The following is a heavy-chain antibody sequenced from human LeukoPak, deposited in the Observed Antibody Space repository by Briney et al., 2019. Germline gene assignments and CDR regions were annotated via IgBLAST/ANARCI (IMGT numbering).Heavy chain of an antibody. Sequence: SQTLSLTCTVSGGSISSGGYYWSWIRQHPGKGLEWIGYIYYGGSTYYNPSLKSRVTISVDTSKNQFSLKLSSVAAADTAVYYCARESGVTHYYYGMDVWGKGTTVTVSS. V-gene: IGHV4-31*03. CDR3: ARESGVTHYYYGMDV. CDR2: IYYGGST. D-gene: IGHD2-21*02. J-gene: IGHJ6*04. CDR1: GGSISSGGYY.